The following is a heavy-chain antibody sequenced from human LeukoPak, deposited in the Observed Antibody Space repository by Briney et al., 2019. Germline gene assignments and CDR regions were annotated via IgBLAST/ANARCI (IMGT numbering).Heavy chain of an antibody. Sequence: GRSLRLSCAASGFTFDDYAMHWVRQAPGKGLEWVSGISWNSGSIGYADSVKGRFTISRDNAKNSLYLQMNSLRAEDTALYYCAEGRGSSLLLDYWGQGTLVTVSS. V-gene: IGHV3-9*01. CDR3: AEGRGSSLLLDY. CDR2: ISWNSGSI. D-gene: IGHD1-26*01. J-gene: IGHJ4*02. CDR1: GFTFDDYA.